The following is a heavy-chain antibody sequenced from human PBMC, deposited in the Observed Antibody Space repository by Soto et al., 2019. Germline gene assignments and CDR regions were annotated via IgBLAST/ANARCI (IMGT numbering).Heavy chain of an antibody. V-gene: IGHV1-69*02. CDR2: SIPMLDVA. CDR1: GGTFSSYT. J-gene: IGHJ4*02. D-gene: IGHD3-22*01. CDR3: ARGRYNSSGYTDY. Sequence: QVQLVQSGAEVKKPGSSVKVSCKASGGTFSSYTCNWVRQAPGQGLEWMGRSIPMLDVAHYAQEFQGRVTITADKSTSTAYMELSSLRSEDTAVYYCARGRYNSSGYTDYWGQGTLVTVSS.